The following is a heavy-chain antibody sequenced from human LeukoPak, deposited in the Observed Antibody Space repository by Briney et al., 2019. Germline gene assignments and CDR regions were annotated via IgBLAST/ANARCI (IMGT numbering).Heavy chain of an antibody. V-gene: IGHV3-23*01. D-gene: IGHD3-22*01. CDR1: GFTFSSYA. J-gene: IGHJ4*02. CDR3: AKDNSDYYDSSGYYPGDY. Sequence: GGSLRLSCAASGFTFSSYAVSWVRQAPGKGLEWVSAISGSGGSTYYADSVKGRFTISRDNSKNTLYLQMNSLRAEDTAVYYCAKDNSDYYDSSGYYPGDYWGQGTLVTVSS. CDR2: ISGSGGST.